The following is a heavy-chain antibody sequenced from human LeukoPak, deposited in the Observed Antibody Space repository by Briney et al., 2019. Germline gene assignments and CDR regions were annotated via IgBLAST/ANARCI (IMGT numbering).Heavy chain of an antibody. CDR2: ISAYNGNT. J-gene: IGHJ4*02. V-gene: IGHV1-18*01. D-gene: IGHD3-10*01. CDR1: GYTFTNYG. Sequence: GASVKVSCKASGYTFTNYGISWVRQAPGQGLEWMGWISAYNGNTESAQKLQGRVTMTTDTSTSTAYMELRSLRSDDTAVYYCASARASNYGSLGDWGQGTLVTVSS. CDR3: ASARASNYGSLGD.